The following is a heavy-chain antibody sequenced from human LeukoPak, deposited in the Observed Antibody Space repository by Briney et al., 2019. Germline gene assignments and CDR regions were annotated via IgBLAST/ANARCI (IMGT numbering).Heavy chain of an antibody. Sequence: SQTLSLTCALSGDSVSSNRAAWNWLRQSPSRGLEWLGRTYYRSKWYNDYAVSVKSRITINPDTSKNQFSLQLNSVTPEDTAVYYCARLLWFGESIDYWGQGTQVTVSS. CDR3: ARLLWFGESIDY. J-gene: IGHJ4*02. D-gene: IGHD3-10*01. CDR1: GDSVSSNRAA. CDR2: TYYRSKWYN. V-gene: IGHV6-1*01.